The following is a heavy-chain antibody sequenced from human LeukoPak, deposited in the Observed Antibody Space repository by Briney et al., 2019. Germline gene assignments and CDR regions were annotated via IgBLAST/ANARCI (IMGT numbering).Heavy chain of an antibody. CDR1: GFTSSSYW. D-gene: IGHD3-22*01. Sequence: GGSLRLSCAASGFTSSSYWMSWVRQAPGKGLEWVANIKQDGSERYYVDSVKGRFTISRDNAKDSLYLQMNSLRAEDTAVYYCARVYGVRGDSSGPAGYWGQGTLVTVSS. CDR3: ARVYGVRGDSSGPAGY. CDR2: IKQDGSER. V-gene: IGHV3-7*01. J-gene: IGHJ4*02.